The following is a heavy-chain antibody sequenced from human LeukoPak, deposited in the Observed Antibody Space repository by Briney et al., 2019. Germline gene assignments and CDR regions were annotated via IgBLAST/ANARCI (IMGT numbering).Heavy chain of an antibody. D-gene: IGHD2-21*01. Sequence: PGGSLRLSCAASGFTFSSYAMSWVRQAPGKGLEWVSSINTSGGSTYYADSLQGRLTISRDNSKNTLHLQMNNVRAEDTSLYYCMKLPTMIIVIDTDFEYWGQGAQVTVSS. CDR2: INTSGGST. V-gene: IGHV3-23*01. CDR1: GFTFSSYA. J-gene: IGHJ4*02. CDR3: MKLPTMIIVIDTDFEY.